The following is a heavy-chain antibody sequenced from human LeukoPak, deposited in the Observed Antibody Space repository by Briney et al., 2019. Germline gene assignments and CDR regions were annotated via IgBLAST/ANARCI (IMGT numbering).Heavy chain of an antibody. CDR3: ASGVAGNFFEDY. CDR2: ISSSSSYI. J-gene: IGHJ4*02. V-gene: IGHV3-21*01. CDR1: GFTFSSYS. D-gene: IGHD6-19*01. Sequence: GGSLRLSCAASGFTFSSYSMNWVRQAPGKGLEWVSSISSSSSYIYYADSVKGRFTISRDNAKNLLYLQMNSLRAEDTAVYYCASGVAGNFFEDYWGQGTLVTVSS.